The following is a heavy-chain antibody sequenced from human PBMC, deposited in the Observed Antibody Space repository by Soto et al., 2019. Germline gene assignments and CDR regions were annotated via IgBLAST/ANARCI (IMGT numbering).Heavy chain of an antibody. CDR2: IKGDGSST. CDR1: GFTFSSYW. CDR3: AREYSSSWTFDY. J-gene: IGHJ4*02. Sequence: GGSLRLSCAASGFTFSSYWMHWVRQAPGKGLVWVSRIKGDGSSTSYADSVKGRFTISRDNAKNTLYLPMNSLRAEDTAVYYCAREYSSSWTFDYWGPGTLVTVS. V-gene: IGHV3-74*01. D-gene: IGHD6-13*01.